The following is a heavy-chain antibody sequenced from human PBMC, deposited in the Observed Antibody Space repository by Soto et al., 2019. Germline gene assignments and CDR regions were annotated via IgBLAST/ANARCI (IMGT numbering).Heavy chain of an antibody. CDR1: GYTFTSYA. D-gene: IGHD6-6*01. Sequence: QVQLVQSGAEVKKPGASVKVSCEASGYTFTSYAMHWVRQAPGQRLEWMGWINAGNGNTKYSQKFRGRVTITRDTSASTAYMELSSLRSEDTAVYYCARHVGSSLIFDYWGQGTLVTVSS. CDR3: ARHVGSSLIFDY. J-gene: IGHJ4*02. V-gene: IGHV1-3*01. CDR2: INAGNGNT.